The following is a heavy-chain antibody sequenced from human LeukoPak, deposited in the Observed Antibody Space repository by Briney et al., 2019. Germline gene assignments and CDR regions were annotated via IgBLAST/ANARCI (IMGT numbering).Heavy chain of an antibody. V-gene: IGHV4-59*12. CDR1: GGSISSYY. D-gene: IGHD3-9*01. CDR3: ARDIPTGYHDY. Sequence: SETLSLTCTVSGGSISSYYWSWIRQPPGEGLEWIGYIYYSGSTKYNPSLKSRVTISVDTSKSQFSLKLSSVTAADTAVYFCARDIPTGYHDYWGPGTLVTVSS. CDR2: IYYSGST. J-gene: IGHJ4*02.